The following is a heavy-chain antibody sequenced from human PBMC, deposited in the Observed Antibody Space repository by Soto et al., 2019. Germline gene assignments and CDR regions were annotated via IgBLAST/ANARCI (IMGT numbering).Heavy chain of an antibody. D-gene: IGHD2-2*01. Sequence: QVQLVESGGGVVRPGRSLRLSCAASGLTFSSFGIHWVRQAPGKGLEWVAVISYDGSNKYFADSVKGRFTISRDNSKNTVYLQMNSLRAEDTAVYHCTKQVVPHTNAFDLWGQGTMVTVSS. CDR2: ISYDGSNK. J-gene: IGHJ3*01. CDR1: GLTFSSFG. CDR3: TKQVVPHTNAFDL. V-gene: IGHV3-30*18.